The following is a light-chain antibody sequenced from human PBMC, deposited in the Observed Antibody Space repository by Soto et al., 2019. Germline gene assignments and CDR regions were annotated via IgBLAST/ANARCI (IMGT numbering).Light chain of an antibody. CDR2: GAS. J-gene: IGKJ1*01. V-gene: IGKV3-15*01. CDR3: QQYYNWPRT. Sequence: IFLTQSPDTLSLSPGERATLSCRASPAVTSSNYIAWYQQKPGQAPRLLIYGASTRATGIPANFSGSGSGTEVTLTISSLQSEDFAIYFCQQYYNWPRTFGQGTKVEIK. CDR1: PAVTSSN.